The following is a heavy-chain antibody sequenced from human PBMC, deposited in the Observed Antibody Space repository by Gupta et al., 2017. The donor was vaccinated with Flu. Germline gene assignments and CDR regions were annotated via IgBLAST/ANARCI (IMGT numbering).Heavy chain of an antibody. CDR3: AAPCGGDCYSGAGAEPPWYYYGMDV. CDR1: GGTFSSYT. Sequence: QVQLVQSGAAVKKPGSSVRVSCKVSGGTFSSYTSTRVRPAPGQGLGGMGRIIPTLCIANYAQKFQGRVTITADKSTTTAYMELSSLRSEDTAVYYCAAPCGGDCYSGAGAEPPWYYYGMDVWGQGTTVTVSS. CDR2: IIPTLCIA. J-gene: IGHJ6*02. D-gene: IGHD2-21*02. V-gene: IGHV1-69*02.